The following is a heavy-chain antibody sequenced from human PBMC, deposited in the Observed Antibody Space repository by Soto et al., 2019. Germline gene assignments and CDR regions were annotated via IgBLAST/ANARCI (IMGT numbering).Heavy chain of an antibody. CDR2: IYYSGST. CDR3: ARGVADYDSSGPPDY. CDR1: GGPISSGGYY. V-gene: IGHV4-31*03. J-gene: IGHJ4*02. Sequence: SETLSLTCTVSGGPISSGGYYWSWIRQHPGKGLEWIGYIYYSGSTYYNPSLKSRVTISVDTSKNQFSLKLSSVTTADTAVYYCARGVADYDSSGPPDYWGQGTLVTVSS. D-gene: IGHD3-22*01.